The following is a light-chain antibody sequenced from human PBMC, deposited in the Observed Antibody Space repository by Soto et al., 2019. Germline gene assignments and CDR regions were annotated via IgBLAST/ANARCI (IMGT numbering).Light chain of an antibody. J-gene: IGLJ1*01. CDR3: ISYTSTMTNV. CDR2: DVV. CDR1: SSDVGGFNS. Sequence: QSALTQPASVSGSPGQSITISCTGTSSDVGGFNSVSWYQLRPGTAPKLILYDVVDRPSGVSYRFSGSKSGNTASLTISGLQAADEGDYFCISYTSTMTNVFGSGTKVTVL. V-gene: IGLV2-14*03.